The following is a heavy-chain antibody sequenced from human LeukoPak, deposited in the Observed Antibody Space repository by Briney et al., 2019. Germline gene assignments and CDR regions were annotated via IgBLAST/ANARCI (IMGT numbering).Heavy chain of an antibody. V-gene: IGHV4-39*07. CDR3: ARGAAARPRWFDP. Sequence: SETLSLTCTVSGGSISSSSYYWGWIRQPPGKGLEWIGSIYYSGSTEYNPSLKSRVTISVDTSKNQFSLKLSSVTAADTAVYYCARGAAARPRWFDPWGQGTLVTVSS. CDR2: IYYSGST. J-gene: IGHJ5*02. D-gene: IGHD6-6*01. CDR1: GGSISSSSYY.